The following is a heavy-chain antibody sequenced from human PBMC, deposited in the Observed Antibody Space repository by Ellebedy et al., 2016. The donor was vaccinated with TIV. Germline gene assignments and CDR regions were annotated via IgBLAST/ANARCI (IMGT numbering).Heavy chain of an antibody. D-gene: IGHD2-15*01. V-gene: IGHV3-30*18. Sequence: LSLTCAASGFTFSGYVMHWVRQAPGKGLEWVSRISLDGTDKYYTDSVRGRFTISKDNSKNTLYLQMNSLRAEDTAIYYCAKRAVVYYYGMDVWGKGTTVTVSS. CDR2: ISLDGTDK. CDR3: AKRAVVYYYGMDV. CDR1: GFTFSGYV. J-gene: IGHJ6*04.